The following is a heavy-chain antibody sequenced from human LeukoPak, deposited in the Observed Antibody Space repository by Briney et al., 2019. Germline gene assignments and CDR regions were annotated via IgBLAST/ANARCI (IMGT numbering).Heavy chain of an antibody. J-gene: IGHJ4*02. CDR2: MNPNSGNT. Sequence: ASVKVSCKASGYTFTTSDINWVRQATGQGLEWMGWMNPNSGNTGYAQKFQRRVTMTRNTSISSAYMELSSLRSEDTAVYYCARGRRLTGYYDFDYWGQGTLVTVSS. V-gene: IGHV1-8*01. CDR1: GYTFTTSD. D-gene: IGHD3-9*01. CDR3: ARGRRLTGYYDFDY.